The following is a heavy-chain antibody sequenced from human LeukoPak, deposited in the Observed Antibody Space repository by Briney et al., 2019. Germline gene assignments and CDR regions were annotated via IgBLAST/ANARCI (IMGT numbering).Heavy chain of an antibody. J-gene: IGHJ3*02. V-gene: IGHV3-33*01. CDR2: IWYDGSNK. CDR1: GFTFSSYG. Sequence: GGSLRLSCAASGFTFSSYGMHWVRQAPGKGLEWVAVIWYDGSNKYYADSVKGRFTISRDNSKNTLYLQMNSLRAEDTAVYYCARDVGRWLQLLAFDIWGQGTMVTVSS. D-gene: IGHD5-24*01. CDR3: ARDVGRWLQLLAFDI.